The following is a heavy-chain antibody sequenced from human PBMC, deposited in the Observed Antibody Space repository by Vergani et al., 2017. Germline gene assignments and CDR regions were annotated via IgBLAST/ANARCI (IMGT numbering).Heavy chain of an antibody. J-gene: IGHJ3*02. Sequence: QVQLQESGPGLVKPSQTLSLTCTVSGGSFNSGSYYWSWLRQPAGKRLAWLGRIPTNGVIHYHPSLTSRATISVDTSRIQIYLKLTSVTATDTAIYFCARGNPYLDFDIWGQGTMITVSS. V-gene: IGHV4-61*02. CDR1: GGSFNSGSYY. CDR3: ARGNPYLDFDI. D-gene: IGHD2/OR15-2a*01. CDR2: IPTNGVI.